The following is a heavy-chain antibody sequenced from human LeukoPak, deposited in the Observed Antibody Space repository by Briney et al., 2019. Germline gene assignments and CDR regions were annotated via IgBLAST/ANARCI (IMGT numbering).Heavy chain of an antibody. D-gene: IGHD6-13*01. CDR1: GFTFSSIA. V-gene: IGHV3-7*04. CDR3: ARLRAAQTYDC. Sequence: PGGSLRLSCTASGFTFSSIALTWVRQAPGRGLEWVANIRQDGNEKYYVDSVKGRFTISRDNPKNSLYLQMNSLRAEDTAIYYCARLRAAQTYDCWGQGTLVTVSS. CDR2: IRQDGNEK. J-gene: IGHJ4*02.